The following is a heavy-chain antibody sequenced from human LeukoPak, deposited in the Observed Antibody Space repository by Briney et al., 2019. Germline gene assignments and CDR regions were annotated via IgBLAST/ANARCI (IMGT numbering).Heavy chain of an antibody. J-gene: IGHJ4*02. CDR2: ISGSGGSI. D-gene: IGHD5-24*01. CDR3: AKSRDGYYAYFDY. CDR1: GFTFSTSA. Sequence: PGGSLRLSCAASGFTFSTSAMSWVRQAPGMGLEWVSTISGSGGSIYYADSVKGRFTISRDNSKNTMYLQMNSLRAEDTAIYYCAKSRDGYYAYFDYWGQGALVTVSS. V-gene: IGHV3-23*01.